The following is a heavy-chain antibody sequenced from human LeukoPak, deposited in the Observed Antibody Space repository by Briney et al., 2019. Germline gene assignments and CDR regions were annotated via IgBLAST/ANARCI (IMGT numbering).Heavy chain of an antibody. CDR2: ISYDGSNK. CDR1: GFTFSSYA. J-gene: IGHJ3*02. CDR3: ARSLYSSGWLYAFDI. Sequence: GGSLRLSCAASGFTFSSYAMNWVRQAPGKGLEWVALISYDGSNKYYADSVKGRFTISRDNSKNTLYLQMNSLRAEDTAVYYCARSLYSSGWLYAFDIWGQGTMVTVSP. D-gene: IGHD6-19*01. V-gene: IGHV3-30-3*01.